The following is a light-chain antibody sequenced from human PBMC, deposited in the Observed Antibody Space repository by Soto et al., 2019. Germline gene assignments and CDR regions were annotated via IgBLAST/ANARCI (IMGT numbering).Light chain of an antibody. CDR3: QQYGSSYT. CDR2: AAS. Sequence: EIVLTQSPGTLSLSPGERATLSCRASQSVSSSYVSWYQQKPGQAPRLLIYAASSRATGIPGGFSGSGSGTVFTITISRQEHEDFAVYYCQQYGSSYTFGQGTKLEIK. J-gene: IGKJ2*01. V-gene: IGKV3-20*01. CDR1: QSVSSSY.